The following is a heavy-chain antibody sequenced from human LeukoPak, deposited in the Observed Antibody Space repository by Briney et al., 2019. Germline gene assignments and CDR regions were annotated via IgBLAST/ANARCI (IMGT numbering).Heavy chain of an antibody. D-gene: IGHD6-13*01. Sequence: SETLSLTRTVSGGSISRYYWSWIRQPAGKRLEWIGRIYTSGSTNYNPSLKSRVTMSVDTSKNQFSLKLSSVTAADTAVYYCARDRRSSWYRGYYYYYMDVWGKGTTVTVSS. V-gene: IGHV4-4*07. CDR1: GGSISRYY. CDR3: ARDRRSSWYRGYYYYYMDV. J-gene: IGHJ6*03. CDR2: IYTSGST.